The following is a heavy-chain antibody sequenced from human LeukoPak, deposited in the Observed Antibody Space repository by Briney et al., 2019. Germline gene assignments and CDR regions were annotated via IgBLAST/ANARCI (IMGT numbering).Heavy chain of an antibody. Sequence: KPSETLSLTCTVSGGSISSYYWSWIRQPAGKGLEWIGRIYTSGSTNYNPSLNSRVTISVDTSKNQFSLKLSSVTAADTAVYYCAREPTDTAMDDAFDIWGQGTMVTVSS. CDR2: IYTSGST. CDR3: AREPTDTAMDDAFDI. V-gene: IGHV4-4*07. CDR1: GGSISSYY. J-gene: IGHJ3*02. D-gene: IGHD5-18*01.